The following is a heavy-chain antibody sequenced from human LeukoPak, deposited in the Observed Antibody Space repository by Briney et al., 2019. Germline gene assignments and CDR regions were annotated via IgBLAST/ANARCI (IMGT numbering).Heavy chain of an antibody. J-gene: IGHJ6*02. V-gene: IGHV3-23*01. Sequence: PGGSLRLSCAASGFTFSSYAMSWVRQAPGKGLEWVSAISGSGGSTYYADSVKGRFTISRDNSKNTLYLQMNSLRAEDTAVYYCIREYYDILTGYYNPYYYYGMDVWGQGTTVTVSS. CDR2: ISGSGGST. CDR3: IREYYDILTGYYNPYYYYGMDV. CDR1: GFTFSSYA. D-gene: IGHD3-9*01.